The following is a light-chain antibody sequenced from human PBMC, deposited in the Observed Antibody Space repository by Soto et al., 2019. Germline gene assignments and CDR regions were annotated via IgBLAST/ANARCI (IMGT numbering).Light chain of an antibody. J-gene: IGLJ2*01. CDR2: LEDTGIY. CDR1: SGHSSYI. Sequence: QSVLTQSSSASASLGSSVKLTCTLSSGHSSYIIAWHQQQPGKAPRYLMKLEDTGIYNKGSGVPYRFSGSSSGADRYLTISNLQFDDEADYYCETWDRNTVVFGGGTKLTVL. CDR3: ETWDRNTVV. V-gene: IGLV4-60*02.